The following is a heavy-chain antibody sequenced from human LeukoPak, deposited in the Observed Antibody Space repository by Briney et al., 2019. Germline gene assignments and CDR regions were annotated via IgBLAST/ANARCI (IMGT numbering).Heavy chain of an antibody. CDR3: VRAGPDGYSADYYYYYGMDV. CDR1: GYTFTSYY. D-gene: IGHD5-18*01. V-gene: IGHV1-46*01. Sequence: ASVKVSCKASGYTFTSYYMHWVRQAPGQGLEWMGIINPSGGSTSYAQKFQGRVTMTRDTSTSTVYMELSSLRSEDTAVYYCVRAGPDGYSADYYYYYGMDVWGQGTTVTVSS. J-gene: IGHJ6*02. CDR2: INPSGGST.